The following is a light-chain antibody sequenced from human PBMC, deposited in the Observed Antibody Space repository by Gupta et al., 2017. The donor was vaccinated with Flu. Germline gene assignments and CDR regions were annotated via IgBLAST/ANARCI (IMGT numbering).Light chain of an antibody. Sequence: DLQMTQSPSTVYASVGDTVTITCRASRSISSWLAWYQQKPGSAPKLLIHEASVSESGVPSRFSGSGSGTEFTLTISSLNSDDFATYYCQQYDMYSTFGLGTKVDLK. V-gene: IGKV1-5*03. CDR3: QQYDMYST. J-gene: IGKJ1*01. CDR2: EAS. CDR1: RSISSW.